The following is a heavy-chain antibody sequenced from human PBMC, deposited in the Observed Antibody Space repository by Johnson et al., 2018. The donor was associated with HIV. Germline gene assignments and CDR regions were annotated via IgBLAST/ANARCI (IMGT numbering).Heavy chain of an antibody. CDR1: GFRFSDHY. Sequence: QVQLVESGGGLVKPGGSLRLSCVASGFRFSDHYMSWIRRAPGKGLEWLSVISYDGSNKYYADSVKGRFTISRDNSKNTLSLQMNSLRVEDTAMYYCAKALSLLDYGGFDAFDIWGQGTLVIVSS. CDR3: AKALSLLDYGGFDAFDI. J-gene: IGHJ3*02. CDR2: ISYDGSNK. D-gene: IGHD4-23*01. V-gene: IGHV3-30*18.